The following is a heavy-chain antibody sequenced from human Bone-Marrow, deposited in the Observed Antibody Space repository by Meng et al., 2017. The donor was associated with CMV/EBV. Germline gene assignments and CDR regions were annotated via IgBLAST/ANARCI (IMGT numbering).Heavy chain of an antibody. J-gene: IGHJ4*02. CDR1: GFTFSGYE. CDR2: ISSSGGSI. CDR3: AGEEYTSSAPFDY. D-gene: IGHD6-6*01. V-gene: IGHV3-48*03. Sequence: GESLKISCAASGFTFSGYEMNWVRQAPGKGLEWVSYISSSGGSIFYADSVKGRFTVSRDNAKNSLYLQMNSLRAEDTAVYYCAGEEYTSSAPFDYWGQGTLVTVSS.